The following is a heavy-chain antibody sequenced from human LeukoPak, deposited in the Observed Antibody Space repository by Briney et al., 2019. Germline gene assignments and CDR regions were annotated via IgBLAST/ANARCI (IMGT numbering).Heavy chain of an antibody. D-gene: IGHD6-19*01. Sequence: PSETLSLTCAVSGYSISSGYYWGWIRQPPGEGLEWIGSIYHSGSTYYNPSLKSRVTISVDTSKNQFSLKLSSVTAADTAVYYCARDGWSGWYYFDYWGQGTLVTVSS. J-gene: IGHJ4*02. V-gene: IGHV4-38-2*02. CDR1: GYSISSGYY. CDR3: ARDGWSGWYYFDY. CDR2: IYHSGST.